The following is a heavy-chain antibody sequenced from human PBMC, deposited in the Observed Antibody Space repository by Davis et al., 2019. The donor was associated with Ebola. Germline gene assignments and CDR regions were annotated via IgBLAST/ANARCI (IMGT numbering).Heavy chain of an antibody. V-gene: IGHV3-7*01. D-gene: IGHD3-3*01. CDR1: GFTFSSYG. CDR2: IKQDGSEK. Sequence: GGSLRLSCAASGFTFSSYGMHWVRQAPGKGLEWVANIKQDGSEKYYVDSVKGRFTISRDNAKNSLYLQMNSLRAEDTAVYYCARRGASGWSPFDYWGQGTLVTVSS. J-gene: IGHJ4*02. CDR3: ARRGASGWSPFDY.